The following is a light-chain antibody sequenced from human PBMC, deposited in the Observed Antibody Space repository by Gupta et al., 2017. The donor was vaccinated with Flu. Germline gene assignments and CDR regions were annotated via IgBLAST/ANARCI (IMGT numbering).Light chain of an antibody. J-gene: IGKJ1*01. CDR2: GAS. CDR3: QQYGNTPWT. Sequence: SWATSKRTTSQCRASRSNNYNYLAWYQQRPGQAPKVLVYGASSRATGIPDRFSGSGSGTDFTLTISRLEAEDVAVYYCQQYGNTPWTFGPGTKVEV. CDR1: RSNNYNY. V-gene: IGKV3-20*01.